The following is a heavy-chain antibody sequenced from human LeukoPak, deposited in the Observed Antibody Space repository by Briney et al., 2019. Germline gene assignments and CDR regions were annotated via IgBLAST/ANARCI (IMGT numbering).Heavy chain of an antibody. Sequence: SVEVSCKASGGTFSSYTISWVRQAPGQGLEWMGRIIPILGIANYAQKFQGRVTITADKSTSTAYMELSSLRSEDTAVYYCAREWGGGRMVRGVIILDAFDIWGQGTMVTVSS. D-gene: IGHD3-10*01. V-gene: IGHV1-69*04. J-gene: IGHJ3*02. CDR3: AREWGGGRMVRGVIILDAFDI. CDR2: IIPILGIA. CDR1: GGTFSSYT.